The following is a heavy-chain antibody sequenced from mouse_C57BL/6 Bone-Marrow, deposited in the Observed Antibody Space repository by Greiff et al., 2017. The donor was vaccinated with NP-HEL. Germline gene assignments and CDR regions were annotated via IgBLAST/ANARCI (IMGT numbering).Heavy chain of an antibody. V-gene: IGHV2-2*01. J-gene: IGHJ2*01. CDR3: ARTRGGAPDY. D-gene: IGHD1-1*02. CDR2: IWSGGST. Sequence: VQLQESGPGLVQPSPSLSITCTVSGFSLTSYGVHWVRQSPGKGLEWLGVIWSGGSTAYNAAFISRLSISKDNSKSQVFFKMSSLQADDTAIYYCARTRGGAPDYWGQGTTLTVSS. CDR1: GFSLTSYG.